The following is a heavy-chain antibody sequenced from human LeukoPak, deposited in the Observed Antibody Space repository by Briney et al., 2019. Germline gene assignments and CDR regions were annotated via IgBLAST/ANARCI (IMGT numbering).Heavy chain of an antibody. CDR3: AISNDYGPFDY. Sequence: GRSLRLSCAASGFTFSSYAMHWVRQAPGKGLEWVAVISYDGSNKYYADSVKGRFTISRDNSKNTLYLQMNSLRAEDTAVYYCAISNDYGPFDYWGQGTQVTVSS. D-gene: IGHD4-17*01. CDR1: GFTFSSYA. J-gene: IGHJ4*02. CDR2: ISYDGSNK. V-gene: IGHV3-30-3*01.